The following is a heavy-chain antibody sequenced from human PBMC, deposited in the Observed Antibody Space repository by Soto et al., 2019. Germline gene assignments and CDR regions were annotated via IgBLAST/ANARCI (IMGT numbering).Heavy chain of an antibody. V-gene: IGHV3-30*03. CDR1: GFTFSSYG. CDR2: ISYDGSNK. Sequence: GGAVRISCAASGFTFSSYGMHWVRQVPGKGLEWVAVISYDGSNKYYADSVKGRFTISRDNSKNTLYLQMNSLRSEDTAVYYCARGGGYSYGFLDYWGQGTLVTVSS. CDR3: ARGGGYSYGFLDY. J-gene: IGHJ4*02. D-gene: IGHD5-18*01.